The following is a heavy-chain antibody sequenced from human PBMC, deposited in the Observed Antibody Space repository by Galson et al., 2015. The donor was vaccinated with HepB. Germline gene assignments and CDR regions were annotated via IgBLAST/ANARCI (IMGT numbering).Heavy chain of an antibody. V-gene: IGHV4-59*01. Sequence: SETLSLTCTVSGGSISSYYWSWIRQPPGKGLEWIGYIYYSGSTNYNPSLKSRVTISVDTSKNQFSLKLSSVTAADTAVYYCARDYYDSSGYYYTSSWYFDLWGRGTLVTVSS. D-gene: IGHD3-22*01. CDR3: ARDYYDSSGYYYTSSWYFDL. J-gene: IGHJ2*01. CDR1: GGSISSYY. CDR2: IYYSGST.